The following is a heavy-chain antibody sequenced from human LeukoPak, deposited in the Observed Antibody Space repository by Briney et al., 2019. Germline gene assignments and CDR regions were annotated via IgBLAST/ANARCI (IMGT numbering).Heavy chain of an antibody. V-gene: IGHV4-39*07. CDR2: IYYSGST. J-gene: IGHJ5*02. CDR1: GGSISSSSYY. CDR3: GYSYGLNWFDP. Sequence: KSSETLSLTCTVSGGSISSSSYYWGWIRQPPGKGLEWIGSIYYSGSTYYNPSLKSRVTISVDTSKNQFSLKLSSVTAADTAVYYCGYSYGLNWFDPWGQGTLVTVSS. D-gene: IGHD5-18*01.